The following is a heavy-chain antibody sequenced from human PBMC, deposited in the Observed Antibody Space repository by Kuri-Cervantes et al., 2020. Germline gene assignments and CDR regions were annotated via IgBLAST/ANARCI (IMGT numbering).Heavy chain of an antibody. CDR1: GGSFSGYY. J-gene: IGHJ5*02. V-gene: IGHV4-34*01. CDR3: ARSHSARLGWFDP. CDR2: INHSGST. Sequence: SETLSLTCAVYGGSFSGYYWSWIRQPPGKGLEWIGEINHSGSTNYNPSLKSRVTISVDTSKNQFSLKLRSVTAADTAVYYCARSHSARLGWFDPWGQGTLVPSPQ. D-gene: IGHD2-21*01.